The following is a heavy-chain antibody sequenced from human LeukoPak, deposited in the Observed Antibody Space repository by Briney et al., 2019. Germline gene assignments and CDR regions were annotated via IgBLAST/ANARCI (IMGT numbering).Heavy chain of an antibody. J-gene: IGHJ5*02. V-gene: IGHV3-7*01. Sequence: GGSLRLSCAASGFSLSGYWMTWVRQAPGKGLEWVANINRDGSQKNHVDSVQGRFTISKDNAKNSLYLQMNSLTAEDTAVYYCARALGYDFWSGYANWFDPWGQGTLVTVSS. D-gene: IGHD3-3*01. CDR2: INRDGSQK. CDR1: GFSLSGYW. CDR3: ARALGYDFWSGYANWFDP.